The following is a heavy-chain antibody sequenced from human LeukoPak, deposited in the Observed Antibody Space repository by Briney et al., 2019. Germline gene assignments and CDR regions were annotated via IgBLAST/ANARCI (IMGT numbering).Heavy chain of an antibody. CDR1: GFTFSDYA. CDR3: AKDRSVTSNWLHFDS. V-gene: IGHV3-23*01. CDR2: ISASAYTT. J-gene: IGHJ4*02. D-gene: IGHD4-11*01. Sequence: PGGSLRLSCAASGFTFSDYAMSWVRQAPGKGLEWVSGISASAYTTYYADSVKGRFTISRDQSDNRLFLQMNSLRAEDTAVYFCAKDRSVTSNWLHFDSWGQGTRVTVSS.